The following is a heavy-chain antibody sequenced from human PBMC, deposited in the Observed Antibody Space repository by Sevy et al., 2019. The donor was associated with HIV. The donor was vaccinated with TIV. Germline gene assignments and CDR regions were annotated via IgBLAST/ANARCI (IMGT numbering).Heavy chain of an antibody. CDR3: ARGLDVVVVAATDYGMDV. CDR2: IYSGGST. D-gene: IGHD2-15*01. V-gene: IGHV3-53*01. J-gene: IGHJ6*02. Sequence: GGSLRLSCAASGFTVSSNYMSWVRQVPGKGLEWVSVIYSGGSTYYADSVKGRFTISRDNSKNTLYLQMNSLRAEDTAVYYCARGLDVVVVAATDYGMDVWGQGTTVTVSS. CDR1: GFTVSSNY.